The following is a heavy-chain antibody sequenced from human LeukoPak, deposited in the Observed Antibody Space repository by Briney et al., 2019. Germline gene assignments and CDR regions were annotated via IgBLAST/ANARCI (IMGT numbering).Heavy chain of an antibody. D-gene: IGHD1-26*01. CDR2: IRSKAYGGTT. CDR1: GFTFGDYA. Sequence: PGGSLRLSCTASGFTFGDYAMSWVRQAPGEGLEWVGFIRSKAYGGTTEYAASVKGRFTISRDDSKSIAHLQMNSLKTEDTAVYYCTARRGGSRLDYWGQGTLVTVSS. J-gene: IGHJ4*02. V-gene: IGHV3-49*04. CDR3: TARRGGSRLDY.